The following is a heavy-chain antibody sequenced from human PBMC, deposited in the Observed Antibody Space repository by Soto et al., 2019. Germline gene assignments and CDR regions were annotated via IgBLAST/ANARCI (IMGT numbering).Heavy chain of an antibody. D-gene: IGHD2-2*01. CDR3: ARLQGXCIDTRXSGHYALDV. Sequence: QLQLQESGPGLVKPSETLSLNCTVSGGSISSSSYSWGWIRQPPGKGPEWIGTFYYSGSTYYNPSLKSRVTISVDTTKNQFFLKLNSVTAADTAVYYCARLQGXCIDTRXSGHYALDVWGQGTTVTVSS. J-gene: IGHJ6*02. CDR2: FYYSGST. CDR1: GGSISSSSYS. V-gene: IGHV4-39*01.